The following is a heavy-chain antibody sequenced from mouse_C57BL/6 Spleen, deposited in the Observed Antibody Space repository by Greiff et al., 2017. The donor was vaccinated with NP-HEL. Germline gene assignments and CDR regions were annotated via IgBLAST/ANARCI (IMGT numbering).Heavy chain of an antibody. V-gene: IGHV1-4*01. Sequence: VQLQQSGAELARPGDAVKREGKEGGENGKRETRKGGKKRTGQGREWIGYINPSSGYTIYNQKFKDKATLTADKSSSTAYMQLSSLTSEDSAVYYCARALDSSGYGAWFAYWGQGTLVTVSA. CDR1: GENGKRET. CDR3: ARALDSSGYGAWFAY. J-gene: IGHJ3*01. CDR2: INPSSGYT. D-gene: IGHD3-2*02.